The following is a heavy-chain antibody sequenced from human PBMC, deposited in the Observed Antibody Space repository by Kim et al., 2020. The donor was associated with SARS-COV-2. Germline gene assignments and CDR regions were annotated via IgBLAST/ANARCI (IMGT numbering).Heavy chain of an antibody. V-gene: IGHV3-33*01. D-gene: IGHD3-22*01. CDR3: ARDVIPFRSTYYDSSGYYGNPFDY. CDR2: IWYDGSNK. J-gene: IGHJ4*02. CDR1: GFTFSSYG. Sequence: GGSLRLSCAASGFTFSSYGMHWVRQAPGKGLEWVAVIWYDGSNKYYADSVKGRFTISRDNSKNTLYLQMNSLRAEDTAVYYCARDVIPFRSTYYDSSGYYGNPFDYWGQGTLGTVSS.